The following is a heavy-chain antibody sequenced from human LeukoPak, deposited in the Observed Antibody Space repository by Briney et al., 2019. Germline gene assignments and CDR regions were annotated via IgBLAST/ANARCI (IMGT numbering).Heavy chain of an antibody. CDR1: GGSFSGYY. V-gene: IGHV4-34*01. J-gene: IGHJ4*02. CDR2: INHSGST. D-gene: IGHD6-19*01. CDR3: ARAGSISGWPTRDYDY. Sequence: SETLSLTCAVYGGSFSGYYWSWIRQPPGKGLEWIGEINHSGSTNYNPSLKSRVTISVDTSKNQFSLKLSSVTAADTAVYYCARAGSISGWPTRDYDYWGQGTLVTVSS.